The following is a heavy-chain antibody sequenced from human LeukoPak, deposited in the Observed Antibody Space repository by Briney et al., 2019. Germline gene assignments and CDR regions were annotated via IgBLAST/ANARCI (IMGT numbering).Heavy chain of an antibody. CDR1: GFTFSSYE. J-gene: IGHJ6*03. CDR2: ISSSGSTI. V-gene: IGHV3-48*03. Sequence: GGSLRLSCAASGFTFSSYEMNWVRQAPGKGLEWVSYISSSGSTIYYADSVKGRFTISRNNAKNSLYLQMNSLRAEDTAVYYCARDNGIFWSGYFHMDVWGKGTTVTISS. CDR3: ARDNGIFWSGYFHMDV. D-gene: IGHD3-3*01.